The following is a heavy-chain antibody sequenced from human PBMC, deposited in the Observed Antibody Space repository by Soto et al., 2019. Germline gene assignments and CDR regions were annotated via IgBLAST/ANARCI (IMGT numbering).Heavy chain of an antibody. CDR1: GFIFSDYA. CDR2: ISGSGGKT. CDR3: VKGMNYYYYYMDV. J-gene: IGHJ6*03. V-gene: IGHV3-23*01. Sequence: EVQLLESGGGFVPPGGSLRLSCAASGFIFSDYAMTWVRQAPGKGLEWVSAISGSGGKTYYADSVKGRFTISRDSSQNMMSLQMSGLRAEDTAIYYCVKGMNYYYYYMDVWGHGTTVTVSS.